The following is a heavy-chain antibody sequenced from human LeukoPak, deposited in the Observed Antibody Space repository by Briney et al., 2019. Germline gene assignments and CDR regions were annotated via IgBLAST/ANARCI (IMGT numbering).Heavy chain of an antibody. CDR3: TRPYYYGSGSYVPIHYYYGMDV. CDR1: GFTFGDYA. Sequence: GGSLRLSCTASGFTFGDYAMSWVRQAPGKGRNWVGFIRSKAYGGTTEYAASVKGRFTISRDDSKSIAYLQMNSLKTEDTAVYYCTRPYYYGSGSYVPIHYYYGMDVWGQGTTVTVSS. D-gene: IGHD3-10*01. V-gene: IGHV3-49*04. J-gene: IGHJ6*02. CDR2: IRSKAYGGTT.